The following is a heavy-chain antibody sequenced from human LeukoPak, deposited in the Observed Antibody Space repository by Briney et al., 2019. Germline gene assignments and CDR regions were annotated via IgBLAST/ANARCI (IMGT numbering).Heavy chain of an antibody. CDR1: GGSISSSNW. J-gene: IGHJ4*02. V-gene: IGHV3-15*01. D-gene: IGHD1-26*01. Sequence: PSGTLSLTCAVSGGSISSSNWWSWVRQPPGKGLEWIGRIKSKTDGETTDYAAPVKGRFSISRDDSKNTLYLQMNSLEVEDTAVYYCTTDLRWELPPTDYWGQGTLVTVSS. CDR3: TTDLRWELPPTDY. CDR2: IKSKTDGETT.